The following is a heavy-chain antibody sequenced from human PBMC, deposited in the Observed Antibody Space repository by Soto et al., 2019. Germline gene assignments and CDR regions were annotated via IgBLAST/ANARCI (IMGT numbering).Heavy chain of an antibody. CDR1: GFTFGDYA. CDR3: TRVGELGDYYYYMDV. D-gene: IGHD7-27*01. J-gene: IGHJ6*03. CDR2: IRSKAYGGTT. Sequence: GGSLRLSCTASGFTFGDYAMSWFRQAPGKGLEWVGFIRSKAYGGTTEYAASVKGRFTISRDDSKSIAYLQMNSLKTEDTAVYYCTRVGELGDYYYYMDVWGKGTTVTVSS. V-gene: IGHV3-49*03.